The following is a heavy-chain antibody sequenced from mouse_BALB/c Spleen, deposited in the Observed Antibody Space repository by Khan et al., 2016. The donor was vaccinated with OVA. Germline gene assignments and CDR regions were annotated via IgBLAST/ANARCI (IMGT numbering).Heavy chain of an antibody. D-gene: IGHD1-1*01. CDR3: ARLAYYYNSEGFAY. Sequence: EVELVESGGGLVKPGGSLKLSCAPSGFAFSSYDMSWVRQTPEKRLEWVATISGTGIYTYYPDNVKGRFTISRDNAKNTLYLQMSSLKSEDTAMYYCARLAYYYNSEGFAYWGQGTLVTVSA. CDR1: GFAFSSYD. V-gene: IGHV5-6*01. CDR2: ISGTGIYT. J-gene: IGHJ3*01.